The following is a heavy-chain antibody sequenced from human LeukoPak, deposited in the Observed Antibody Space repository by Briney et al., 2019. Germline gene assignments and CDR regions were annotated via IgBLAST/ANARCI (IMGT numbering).Heavy chain of an antibody. J-gene: IGHJ4*02. CDR2: ISSSGSTI. V-gene: IGHV3-48*03. Sequence: GGSLRLSCAASGFTFSSYEMNWVRQAPGKGLEWVSYISSSGSTIYYADSVKGRFTISRDNAKNSLYLQMNSLRAEDTAVYYCARTGYYDYRDYFDYWGQGTLVTVSS. CDR3: ARTGYYDYRDYFDY. CDR1: GFTFSSYE. D-gene: IGHD4-11*01.